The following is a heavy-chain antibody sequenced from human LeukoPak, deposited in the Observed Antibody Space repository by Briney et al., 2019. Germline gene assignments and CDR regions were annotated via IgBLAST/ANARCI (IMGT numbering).Heavy chain of an antibody. J-gene: IGHJ4*02. V-gene: IGHV4-34*01. CDR2: INHSGST. D-gene: IGHD3-10*01. Sequence: SETLSLTCAVYGGSFSTYYWSWIRQPPGKGLEWIGEINHSGSTNYNPSLKSRVTISVDTAKSQVSLKLISVTAADTAVYYCARGGSYYGSGSPPLDYWGQGNLVTVSS. CDR3: ARGGSYYGSGSPPLDY. CDR1: GGSFSTYY.